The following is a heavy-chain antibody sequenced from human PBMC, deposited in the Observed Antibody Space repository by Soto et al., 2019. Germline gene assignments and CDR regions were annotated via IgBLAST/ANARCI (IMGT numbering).Heavy chain of an antibody. CDR1: GYTFTSYG. CDR2: TSAYNGNT. CDR3: ARRQWLVGGYYYGMDV. Sequence: QVQLVQSGAEVKKPGASVKVSCKASGYTFTSYGISWVRQAHGQGLEWMGWTSAYNGNTNYAQKLQGRVTMTTDTSTSSAYMELRSLRSDDTAVYYCARRQWLVGGYYYGMDVWGQGTTVTVSS. D-gene: IGHD6-19*01. V-gene: IGHV1-18*01. J-gene: IGHJ6*02.